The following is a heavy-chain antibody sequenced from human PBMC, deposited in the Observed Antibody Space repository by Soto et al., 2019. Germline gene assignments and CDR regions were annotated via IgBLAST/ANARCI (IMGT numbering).Heavy chain of an antibody. D-gene: IGHD3-3*01. J-gene: IGHJ4*02. CDR2: INSDGSST. Sequence: EVQLVESGGGLVQPGGSLRLSCAASGFTFSSYWMHWVRQAPGKGLVWVSRINSDGSSTSYADSVKGRFTISRDNAKNTLYLQMNSLRAEDTAVYYCARAAYYDFWSGYPPAEADYWGQGTLVTVSS. CDR3: ARAAYYDFWSGYPPAEADY. CDR1: GFTFSSYW. V-gene: IGHV3-74*01.